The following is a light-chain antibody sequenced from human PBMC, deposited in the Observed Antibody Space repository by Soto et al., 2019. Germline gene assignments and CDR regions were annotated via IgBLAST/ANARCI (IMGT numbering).Light chain of an antibody. CDR2: GAS. V-gene: IGKV3-15*01. CDR1: ESVSSN. CDR3: QQYNNWPPSII. J-gene: IGKJ5*01. Sequence: VMTQSPATLSVSPGERATLSCRASESVSSNLAWYQQRPGQAPRLLIYGASTRATDTPVRFRGSGSGTEFTLTISSLQSEDFAVYYCQQYNNWPPSIIFGQGKRLEIK.